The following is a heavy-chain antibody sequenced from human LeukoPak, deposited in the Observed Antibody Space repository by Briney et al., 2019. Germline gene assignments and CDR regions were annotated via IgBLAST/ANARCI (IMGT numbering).Heavy chain of an antibody. Sequence: GASVKVSCKASGGTFSSYAISWVRQAPGQGLEWMGGIIPIFGTANYAQKFQGRVTITTDESTSTAYMELSSLRSEDTAVYYCARRVGCSSTSCYLYDADDYWGQGTLVTVSS. J-gene: IGHJ4*02. CDR1: GGTFSSYA. CDR2: IIPIFGTA. CDR3: ARRVGCSSTSCYLYDADDY. D-gene: IGHD2-2*01. V-gene: IGHV1-69*05.